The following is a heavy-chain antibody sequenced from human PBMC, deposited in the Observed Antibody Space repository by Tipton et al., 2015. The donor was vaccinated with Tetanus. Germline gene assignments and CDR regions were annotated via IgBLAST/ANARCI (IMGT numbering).Heavy chain of an antibody. CDR2: INHSGST. CDR1: GGSFSGYY. J-gene: IGHJ5*02. V-gene: IGHV4-34*01. D-gene: IGHD3-3*01. CDR3: ARYYDFWSGFWFDP. Sequence: LRLSCAVYGGSFSGYYWSWIRQPPGKGLEWIGEINHSGSTNYNPSLKSRVTISVDTSKNQFSLKLSSVTAADTAVYYCARYYDFWSGFWFDPWGQGTLVTVSS.